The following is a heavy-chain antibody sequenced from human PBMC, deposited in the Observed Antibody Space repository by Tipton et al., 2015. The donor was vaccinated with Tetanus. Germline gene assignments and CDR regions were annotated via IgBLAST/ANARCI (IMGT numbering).Heavy chain of an antibody. V-gene: IGHV3-48*02. CDR3: ARAPRVYDFWSGLNGMDV. Sequence: GSLRLSCAASGFTFSSYSMNWVRQAPGKGLEWVSYISSSSSTIYYADSVKGRFTISRDNAKNSLYLQMNSLRDEDTAVYYCARAPRVYDFWSGLNGMDVWGQGTTVTVSS. D-gene: IGHD3-3*01. CDR1: GFTFSSYS. CDR2: ISSSSSTI. J-gene: IGHJ6*02.